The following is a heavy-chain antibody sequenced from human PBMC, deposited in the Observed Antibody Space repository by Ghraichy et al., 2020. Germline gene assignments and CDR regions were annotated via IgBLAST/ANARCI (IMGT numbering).Heavy chain of an antibody. V-gene: IGHV3-15*07. CDR2: IKSKPNGGTI. CDR3: VTGMYLDY. Sequence: GESLNISCAGSGFTFSNAWMNWVRQAPGKGLEWVGRIKSKPNGGTIDYAAPVKGRVTISRDDSENRVYLQMNSLKTEDTGIYYCVTGMYLDYWGQGTLVTVSS. D-gene: IGHD2-8*01. J-gene: IGHJ4*02. CDR1: GFTFSNAW.